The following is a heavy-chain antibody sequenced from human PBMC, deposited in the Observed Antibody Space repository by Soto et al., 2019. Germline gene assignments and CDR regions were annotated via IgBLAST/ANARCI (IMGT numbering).Heavy chain of an antibody. V-gene: IGHV3-30-3*01. CDR3: ARDADYGGNQYYFDY. CDR2: ISYDGSNK. CDR1: GFTFSSYA. D-gene: IGHD4-17*01. J-gene: IGHJ4*02. Sequence: QVQLVESGGGVVQPGRSLRLSCAASGFTFSSYAMHWVRQAPGKGLEWVAVISYDGSNKYYADSVKGRFTISRDNSKNTLYLQMNSLRAEDTAVYYCARDADYGGNQYYFDYWGQGTLATVSS.